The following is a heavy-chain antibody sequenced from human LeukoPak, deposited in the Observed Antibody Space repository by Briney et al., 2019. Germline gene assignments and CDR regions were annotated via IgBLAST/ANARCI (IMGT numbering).Heavy chain of an antibody. J-gene: IGHJ3*02. V-gene: IGHV1-46*01. CDR3: ARIRDGYNDAYDI. CDR2: INPGGDNT. CDR1: GYTFTKSY. Sequence: ASVKVSCKASGYTFTKSYIHWVRQAPGQRLEWMGLINPGGDNTNYAQNFQGRVTMTSDTPARTVYMELSSLRSEDTAIYYCARIRDGYNDAYDIWGQGTVVTVPS. D-gene: IGHD5-24*01.